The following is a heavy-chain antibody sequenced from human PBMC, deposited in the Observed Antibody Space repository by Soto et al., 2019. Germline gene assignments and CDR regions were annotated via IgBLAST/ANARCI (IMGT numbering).Heavy chain of an antibody. CDR1: GIYLENYG. CDR2: ISSDGTTK. V-gene: IGHV3-30*18. CDR3: VKDGEGVRYNYYIRGDS. J-gene: IGHJ4*02. D-gene: IGHD5-18*01. Sequence: QVQLVESGGGVVHPGRSLRLSCVASGIYLENYGIHWVRQAPGEGLEWVAVISSDGTTKSYIDSVRGRFTISRDNSRSTVFLQMNSLRREDTAMYYCVKDGEGVRYNYYIRGDSWGQGTQVTVSS.